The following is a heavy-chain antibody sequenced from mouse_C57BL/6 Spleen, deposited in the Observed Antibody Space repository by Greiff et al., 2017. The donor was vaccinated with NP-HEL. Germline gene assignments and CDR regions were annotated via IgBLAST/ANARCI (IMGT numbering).Heavy chain of an antibody. CDR1: GYAFTNYL. CDR2: INPGSGGT. CDR3: AKSLGLGTDY. J-gene: IGHJ2*01. D-gene: IGHD3-3*01. V-gene: IGHV1-54*01. Sequence: QVQLQQSGAELVRPGTSVKVSCKASGYAFTNYLIEWVKQRPGQGLEWIGVINPGSGGTNYNEKFKGKATLTADKSSSTAYMQLSSLTSEDSAVYFCAKSLGLGTDYWGQGTTLTVSS.